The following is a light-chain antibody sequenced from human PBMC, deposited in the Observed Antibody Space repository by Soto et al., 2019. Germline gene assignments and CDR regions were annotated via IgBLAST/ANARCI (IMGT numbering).Light chain of an antibody. J-gene: IGKJ5*01. V-gene: IGKV3-20*01. CDR3: QQYGSSPVT. Sequence: EIVLTQSAGSLSLSPGERATLSYRASQSVSSSYLAWYQQKPGQAPRLLIYGASSRATGIPDRFSGSGSGTDFTLTISRLEPEDFAVSYCQQYGSSPVTFRQGTRLEIK. CDR2: GAS. CDR1: QSVSSSY.